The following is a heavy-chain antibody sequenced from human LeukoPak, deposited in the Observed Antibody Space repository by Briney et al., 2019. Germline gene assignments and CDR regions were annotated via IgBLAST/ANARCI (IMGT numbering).Heavy chain of an antibody. D-gene: IGHD3-9*01. J-gene: IGHJ4*02. CDR1: IGSIGNDY. Sequence: PSETLSLTCTVSIGSIGNDYWSWLRQSPGKGLEWIAYGHHSESPNYNPSLKSRVTISVDRSKDQFSLKLSSVTAADTAVYYCARGRFDYDILTGHTEAFDYWGQGTLVTVSS. V-gene: IGHV4-59*12. CDR3: ARGRFDYDILTGHTEAFDY. CDR2: GHHSESP.